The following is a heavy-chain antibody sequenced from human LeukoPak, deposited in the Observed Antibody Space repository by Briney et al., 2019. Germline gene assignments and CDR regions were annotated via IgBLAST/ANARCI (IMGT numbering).Heavy chain of an antibody. CDR3: ANLDYYDSSGSPLDY. CDR1: GFTFSSYA. D-gene: IGHD3-22*01. Sequence: PGGSLRLSCAASGFTFSSYAMSWVRQAPGKGLEWVSAISGSSGSTYYADSVKGRFTISRDNSKNTLYLQMNSLRAEDTAVYYCANLDYYDSSGSPLDYWGQGTLVTVSS. V-gene: IGHV3-23*01. J-gene: IGHJ4*02. CDR2: ISGSSGST.